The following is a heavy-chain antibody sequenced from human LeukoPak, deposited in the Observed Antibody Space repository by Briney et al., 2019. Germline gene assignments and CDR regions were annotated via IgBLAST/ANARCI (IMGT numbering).Heavy chain of an antibody. CDR1: GFTFSSYA. CDR3: ARSRRHVDTAMVGAFDI. Sequence: PGGSLRLSCAASGFTFSSYAMHWVRQAPGKGLEWVAVISYDGSNKYYADSMKGRFTISRDNSKNTLYLQMNSLRAEDTAVYYCARSRRHVDTAMVGAFDIWGQGTMVTVSS. J-gene: IGHJ3*02. V-gene: IGHV3-30*04. CDR2: ISYDGSNK. D-gene: IGHD5-18*01.